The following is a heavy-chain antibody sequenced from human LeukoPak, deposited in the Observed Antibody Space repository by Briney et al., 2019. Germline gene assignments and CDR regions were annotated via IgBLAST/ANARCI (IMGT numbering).Heavy chain of an antibody. CDR2: IYTSGST. CDR3: ARGVVSDY. CDR1: GGSISSGGYY. V-gene: IGHV4-30-4*08. Sequence: SETLSLTCTVSGGSISSGGYYWSWIRQHPGKGLEWIGYIYTSGSTNYNPSLKSRVTISVGTSKNQFSLKLSSVTAADTAVYYCARGVVSDYWGQGTLVTVSS. D-gene: IGHD2-15*01. J-gene: IGHJ4*02.